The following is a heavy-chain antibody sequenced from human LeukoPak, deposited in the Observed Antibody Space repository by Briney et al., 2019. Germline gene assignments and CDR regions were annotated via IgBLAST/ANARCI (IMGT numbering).Heavy chain of an antibody. CDR1: GGSISSSSYY. Sequence: SETLSLTCTVSGGSISSSSYYWGWIRQPPGKGLEWIGSIYYSGGTYYNPSLKSRVTISVDTSKNQFSLKLSSVTAADTAVYYCARHGGITIFGVAPNWFDPWGQGTLVTVSS. V-gene: IGHV4-39*01. D-gene: IGHD3-3*01. J-gene: IGHJ5*02. CDR2: IYYSGGT. CDR3: ARHGGITIFGVAPNWFDP.